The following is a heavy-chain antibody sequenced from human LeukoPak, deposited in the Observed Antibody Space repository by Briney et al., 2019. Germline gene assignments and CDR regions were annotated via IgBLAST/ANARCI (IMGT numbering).Heavy chain of an antibody. V-gene: IGHV1-69*05. CDR2: IIPIFGTA. Sequence: ASVRVSCKASGGTFSSYAISWVRQAPGQGLERMGRIIPIFGTANYAQKFQGRVTITTDESTSTAYMELSSLRSEDTAVYYCARAVVVPAAIPYYYMDVWGKGTTVTVSS. CDR1: GGTFSSYA. J-gene: IGHJ6*03. CDR3: ARAVVVPAAIPYYYMDV. D-gene: IGHD2-2*01.